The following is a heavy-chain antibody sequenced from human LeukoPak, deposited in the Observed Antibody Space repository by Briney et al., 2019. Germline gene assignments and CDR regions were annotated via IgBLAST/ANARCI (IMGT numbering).Heavy chain of an antibody. D-gene: IGHD5-24*01. Sequence: SETLSLTCAVYGGSFSGYYWSWIRQPPGKGLEWIGEINHSGSTNYNPSLKSRVTISVDTSKNQFPLKLSSVTAADTAVYYCARVVKFWRWLQFDYWGQGTLVTVSS. V-gene: IGHV4-34*01. CDR2: INHSGST. CDR1: GGSFSGYY. CDR3: ARVVKFWRWLQFDY. J-gene: IGHJ4*02.